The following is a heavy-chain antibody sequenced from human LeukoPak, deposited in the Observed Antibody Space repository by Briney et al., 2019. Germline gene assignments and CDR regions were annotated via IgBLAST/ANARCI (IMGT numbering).Heavy chain of an antibody. CDR1: GGSISSSSYY. CDR3: ARGPDPGKVGAAIYYYFGMDV. V-gene: IGHV4-39*07. CDR2: INHSGST. D-gene: IGHD1-26*01. J-gene: IGHJ6*02. Sequence: PSETLSLTCTVSGGSISSSSYYWGWIRQPPGKGLEWIGEINHSGSTNYNPSLKSRVTISIDTSKNQFSLKLSSVTAADTAVYYCARGPDPGKVGAAIYYYFGMDVWGQGTTVTVSS.